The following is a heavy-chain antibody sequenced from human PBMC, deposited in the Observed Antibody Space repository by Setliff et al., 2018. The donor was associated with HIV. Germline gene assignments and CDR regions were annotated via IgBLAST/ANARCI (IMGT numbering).Heavy chain of an antibody. J-gene: IGHJ4*02. Sequence: PGGSLRLSCAASGFTFSSYSMNWVRQAPGKGLEWVSFISRTSSSTYYADSVKGRFTISRDNAKNSLYLQMNSLRAEDTAVYYCARGGIFGVVITPGWGQGTLVTVSS. V-gene: IGHV3-21*01. D-gene: IGHD3-3*01. CDR3: ARGGIFGVVITPG. CDR2: ISRTSSST. CDR1: GFTFSSYS.